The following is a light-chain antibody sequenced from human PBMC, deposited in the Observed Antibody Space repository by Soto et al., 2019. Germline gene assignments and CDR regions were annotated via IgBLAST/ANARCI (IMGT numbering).Light chain of an antibody. CDR1: ESVTRN. J-gene: IGKJ5*01. CDR3: QQYNDWPPIT. CDR2: HAS. V-gene: IGKV3-15*01. Sequence: EIVLTPSPVILSVSPGETATLSCRASESVTRNLAWYQHIPGQAPRLLVFHASVRATGIPARFSGSGSGTEFSLTISNLQSEDFAVYFCQQYNDWPPITFGQGTRLEIK.